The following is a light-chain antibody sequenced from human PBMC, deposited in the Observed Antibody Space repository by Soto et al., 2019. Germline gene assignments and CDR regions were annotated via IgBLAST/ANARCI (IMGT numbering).Light chain of an antibody. J-gene: IGKJ2*01. CDR1: QGIRSY. Sequence: DIPLTQSPSFLSASVGDRVTITCRASQGIRSYLAWFQQKPGKAPTLLIYVASTLQSGVPSRFSGSGSGTEFTLTISSLQPEDFATYYCQQLNSYPITFGQGTKLEIK. CDR3: QQLNSYPIT. V-gene: IGKV1-9*01. CDR2: VAS.